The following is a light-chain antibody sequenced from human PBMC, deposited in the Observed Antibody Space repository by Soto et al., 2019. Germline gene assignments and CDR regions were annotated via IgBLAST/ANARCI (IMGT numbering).Light chain of an antibody. CDR3: SSFTNSTLYV. CDR2: EVS. J-gene: IGLJ1*01. Sequence: QSALTQPPSASGSPGQSVTITCSGTSSDVGEENYVSWYQQHPGKVPKLILYEVSKRPSGVPDRFSGSRSGNTASLTVSGLQAEDEADYYCSSFTNSTLYVFGTGTKLTVL. CDR1: SSDVGEENY. V-gene: IGLV2-8*01.